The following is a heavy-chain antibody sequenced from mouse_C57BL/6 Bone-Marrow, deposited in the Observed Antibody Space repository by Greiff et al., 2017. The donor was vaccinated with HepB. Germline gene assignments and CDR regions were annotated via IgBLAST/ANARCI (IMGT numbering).Heavy chain of an antibody. V-gene: IGHV1-61*01. CDR2: IYPSDSET. CDR1: GYTFTSYW. J-gene: IGHJ1*03. CDR3: ARAGSDWYFDV. D-gene: IGHD4-1*01. Sequence: QVQLQQPGAELVRPGSSVKLSCKASGYTFTSYWMDWVKQRPGQGLEWIGNIYPSDSETHYNQKFKDKATLTVDKSSSTAYMELRSLTSEDSAVYFCARAGSDWYFDVWGTGTTVTVSS.